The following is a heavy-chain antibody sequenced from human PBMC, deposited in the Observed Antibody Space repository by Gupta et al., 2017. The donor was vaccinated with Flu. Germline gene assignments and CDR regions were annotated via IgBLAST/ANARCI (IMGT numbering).Heavy chain of an antibody. Sequence: MVWVRQAPGKGLEWIAYISRAGFNVYHADSVKGRFTISRDNAKNSVFLQMNSLRAEDTAVYYCVRDGSASPFYYYMDVWGKGTTVTVSS. V-gene: IGHV3-48*03. D-gene: IGHD3-10*01. J-gene: IGHJ6*04. CDR2: ISRAGFNV. CDR3: VRDGSASPFYYYMDV.